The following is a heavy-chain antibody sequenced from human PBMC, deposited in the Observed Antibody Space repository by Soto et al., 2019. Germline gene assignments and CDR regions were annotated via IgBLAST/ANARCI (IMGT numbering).Heavy chain of an antibody. CDR1: GFTFNKFD. CDR3: ARGDQYDILHRYYAMDV. Sequence: QVQLVESGGGVVQPGTSLRLSCVASGFTFNKFDMHWTRQTPDKRLQWVAFIAYDGINKYYTGSVKGRFSVSRDNSKNTVSLQMNNLGLEDTATYFCARGDQYDILHRYYAMDVWGPGTTVTISS. CDR2: IAYDGINK. V-gene: IGHV3-30-3*01. D-gene: IGHD1-26*01. J-gene: IGHJ6*02.